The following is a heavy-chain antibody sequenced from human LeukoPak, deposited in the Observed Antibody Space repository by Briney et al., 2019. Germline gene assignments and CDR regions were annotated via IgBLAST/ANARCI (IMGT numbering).Heavy chain of an antibody. V-gene: IGHV1-69*05. CDR2: IIPIFGTA. J-gene: IGHJ4*02. CDR3: ARDGSGSLTDY. D-gene: IGHD3-22*01. Sequence: ASVKVSCKASGGTFSSYAISWVRQAPGQGLEWMERIIPIFGTANYAQKFQGRVTITTDESTSTAYMELSSLRSEDTAVYYCARDGSGSLTDYWGQGTLVTVSS. CDR1: GGTFSSYA.